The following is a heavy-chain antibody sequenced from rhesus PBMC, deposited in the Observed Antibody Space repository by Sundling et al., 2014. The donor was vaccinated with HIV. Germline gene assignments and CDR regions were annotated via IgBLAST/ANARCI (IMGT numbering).Heavy chain of an antibody. V-gene: IGHV3-103*01. D-gene: IGHD3-34*01. CDR3: TNWGS. CDR2: INNGGQTT. J-gene: IGHJ6*01. Sequence: EVQLVETGGGLVLPGGSLKVSCAASGFSFTGYSMSWVRQPPGKGLEWVCSINNGGQTTTYADSVKGRFTISRDNSNNTLSLQMNSLRPEDTAVYYCTNWGSWGQGVVVTVSS. CDR1: GFSFTGYS.